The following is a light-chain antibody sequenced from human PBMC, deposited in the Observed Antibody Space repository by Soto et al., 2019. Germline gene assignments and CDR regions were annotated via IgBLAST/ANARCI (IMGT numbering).Light chain of an antibody. V-gene: IGKV3-11*01. CDR3: QERGNWPPYS. Sequence: EIMLTQSPATLSLSPGERATLSCRASQNVRRYLAWYQQKPGQAPRLLIYDASNRATGIPARFSGSGSGTDFTLTISSLEPEDFAVYYCQERGNWPPYSFGQGTKLEIK. CDR1: QNVRRY. J-gene: IGKJ2*03. CDR2: DAS.